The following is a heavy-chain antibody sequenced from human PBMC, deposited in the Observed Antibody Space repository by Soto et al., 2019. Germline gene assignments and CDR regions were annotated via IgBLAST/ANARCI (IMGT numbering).Heavy chain of an antibody. D-gene: IGHD3-10*02. J-gene: IGHJ3*02. Sequence: GASVKVSCKASGYTFTSYYMHWVRQAPGQGLEWMGIINPSGGSTSYAQKFQGRVTMTRDTSTSTVYMELNSLRSEDTAVYYCARSPGMLGDAFDIWGQGTMVTVSS. V-gene: IGHV1-46*03. CDR2: INPSGGST. CDR1: GYTFTSYY. CDR3: ARSPGMLGDAFDI.